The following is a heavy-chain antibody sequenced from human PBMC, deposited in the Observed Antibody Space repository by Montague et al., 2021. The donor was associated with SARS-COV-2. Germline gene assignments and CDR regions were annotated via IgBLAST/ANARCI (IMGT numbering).Heavy chain of an antibody. D-gene: IGHD1-7*01. V-gene: IGHV4-39*01. CDR2: MDYVGXP. CDR1: GGSISNRNYY. CDR3: VRGRRGTVFPFSPGAFDF. J-gene: IGHJ3*01. Sequence: SETLSLTCTVSGGSISNRNYYWGRVRQPRGKGLEWIGSMDYVGXPXYXXXXRXQVAISLDTSKSQLSLRLRSVTTTDTAVFYCVRGRRGTVFPFSPGAFDFWGQGTTVTVSS.